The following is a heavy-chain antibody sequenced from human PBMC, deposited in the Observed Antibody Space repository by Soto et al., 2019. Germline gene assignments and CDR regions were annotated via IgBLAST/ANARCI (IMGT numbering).Heavy chain of an antibody. CDR1: GFTFSSYA. J-gene: IGHJ4*02. CDR2: ISYDGSNK. CDR3: ARRDTAMGMGFDY. D-gene: IGHD5-18*01. V-gene: IGHV3-30-3*01. Sequence: QVQLVESGGGVVQPGRSLRLSCAASGFTFSSYAMHWVRQAPGKGLEWVAVISYDGSNKYYADSVKGRFTISRDNSKNTLYLQMNSLRAEDTAVYYGARRDTAMGMGFDYWGPGTLVTVSS.